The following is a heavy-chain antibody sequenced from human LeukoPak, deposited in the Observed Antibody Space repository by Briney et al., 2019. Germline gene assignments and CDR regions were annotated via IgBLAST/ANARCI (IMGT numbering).Heavy chain of an antibody. CDR2: ISSTSTYI. V-gene: IGHV3-21*04. CDR1: GFTFSTYS. Sequence: GGSLRLSCAASGFTFSTYSMNWVRQAPGKGLEWVSSISSTSTYIFYPDSVEGRFTISRDNAKNTLYLQMNSLRAEDTAVYYCARGRSLGMDVWGKGTTVTVSS. CDR3: ARGRSLGMDV. J-gene: IGHJ6*04.